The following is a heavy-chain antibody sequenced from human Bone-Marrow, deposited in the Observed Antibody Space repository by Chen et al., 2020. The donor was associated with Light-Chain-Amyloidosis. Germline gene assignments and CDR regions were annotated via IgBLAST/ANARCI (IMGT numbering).Heavy chain of an antibody. J-gene: IGHJ4*02. Sequence: EVQLEQSGPEVKKPGESLKISCKGSGYTFPNYWIGWVRQMPGKGLEWMGVIYHDDSDARYSPSFEGQVTISADKSIPTAYLQWRSLKASDTAMYYCARRRDGYNFDYWGQGTLVTVSS. CDR3: ARRRDGYNFDY. CDR2: IYHDDSDA. V-gene: IGHV5-51*01. D-gene: IGHD5-12*01. CDR1: GYTFPNYW.